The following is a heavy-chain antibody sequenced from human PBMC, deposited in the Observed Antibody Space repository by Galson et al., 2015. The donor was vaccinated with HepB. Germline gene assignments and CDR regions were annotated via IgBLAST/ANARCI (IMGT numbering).Heavy chain of an antibody. Sequence: SLRLSCAASGFTFSHYGMVWVRQIPGKGLEWMSFISRHGDTKLYADSVKGRFSISRDNSKNSLDLQMNSLKTEDTAVYYCAREGGPPSYAGVGLDVWGQGTTVTVSS. J-gene: IGHJ6*02. CDR2: ISRHGDTK. V-gene: IGHV3-30*13. CDR1: GFTFSHYG. D-gene: IGHD2-8*01. CDR3: AREGGPPSYAGVGLDV.